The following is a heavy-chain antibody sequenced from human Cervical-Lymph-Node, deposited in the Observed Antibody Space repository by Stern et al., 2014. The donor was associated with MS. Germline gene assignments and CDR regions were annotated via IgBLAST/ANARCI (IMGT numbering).Heavy chain of an antibody. D-gene: IGHD3-10*01. CDR2: INTNSGNP. CDR3: ATGSGDY. CDR1: GYTFTYYP. J-gene: IGHJ4*02. Sequence: QVQLVESESELQMPGASVKVACKASGYTFTYYPMNWVRQAPGQGLEWMGWINTNSGNPTYAEGFTGRFAFSLDTSVSTAYLQISSLKAEDTAVYYCATGSGDYWGRGTLVTVSS. V-gene: IGHV7-4-1*02.